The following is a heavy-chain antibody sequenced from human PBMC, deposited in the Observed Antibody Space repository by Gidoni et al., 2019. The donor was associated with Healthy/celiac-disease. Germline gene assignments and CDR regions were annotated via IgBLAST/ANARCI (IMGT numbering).Heavy chain of an antibody. Sequence: EVQLVESGGGLVQLCWSLRCSCAPSASPFDHYAMNWARHAPGTGLEWVSGISWNSGSIGDADSGKGRFTISRDNAKNSLYLQMNSMRAEDTALYYCAKDIMGYCSGGSCALGYWGQGTLVTVSA. CDR3: AKDIMGYCSGGSCALGY. CDR2: ISWNSGSI. CDR1: ASPFDHYA. V-gene: IGHV3-9*01. J-gene: IGHJ4*02. D-gene: IGHD2-15*01.